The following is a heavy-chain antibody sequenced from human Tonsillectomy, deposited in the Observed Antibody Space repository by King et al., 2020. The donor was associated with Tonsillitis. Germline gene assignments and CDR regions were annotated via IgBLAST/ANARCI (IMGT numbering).Heavy chain of an antibody. D-gene: IGHD6-6*01. CDR2: IRSKANSYAT. Sequence: VQLVESGGGLVQPGGSLKLSCAASGFTFSGSAIHWVRQASGKGLEWVGRIRSKANSYATAYAASVKGRFTISRDDSKNTADLQMKSLRSEYTAVYYCTRRPSSSSNWYFDLWGRGTLVTVSS. J-gene: IGHJ2*01. CDR3: TRRPSSSSNWYFDL. V-gene: IGHV3-73*02. CDR1: GFTFSGSA.